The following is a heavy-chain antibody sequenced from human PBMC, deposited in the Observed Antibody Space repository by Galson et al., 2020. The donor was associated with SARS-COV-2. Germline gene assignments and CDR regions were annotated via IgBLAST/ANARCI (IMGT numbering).Heavy chain of an antibody. Sequence: GGSLRLSCAASGFTFRSYAMSWVRQAPGKGLEWVSAISGSGGSTYYADSVKGRFTISRDNSKNTLYLQLNSLRAEDTGVYYCAKGGPYYYDSGVYFEYYFYFFMVVWGIGSSVTVSS. CDR3: AKGGPYYYDSGVYFEYYFYFFMVV. CDR1: GFTFRSYA. D-gene: IGHD3-22*01. J-gene: IGHJ6*03. CDR2: ISGSGGST. V-gene: IGHV3-23*01.